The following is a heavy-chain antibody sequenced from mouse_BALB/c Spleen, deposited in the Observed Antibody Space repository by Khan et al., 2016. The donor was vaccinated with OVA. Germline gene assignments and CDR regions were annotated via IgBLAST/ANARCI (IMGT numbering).Heavy chain of an antibody. CDR1: GYALADYL. V-gene: IGHV1-54*01. CDR2: INPGSGNT. J-gene: IGHJ4*01. D-gene: IGHD2-2*01. Sequence: VKLLESGTELLSPGTSVKVSCKASGYALADYLIDWVKQRPGQGLEWIGVINPGSGNTNYNEKFKGKATLTAAKSSSTAYMQLSSLTSDDSAVYFCARSGGYGDAVDYWGQGTSVTVSS. CDR3: ARSGGYGDAVDY.